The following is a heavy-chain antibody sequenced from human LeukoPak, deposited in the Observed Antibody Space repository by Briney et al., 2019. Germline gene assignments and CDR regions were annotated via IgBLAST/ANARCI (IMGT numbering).Heavy chain of an antibody. CDR3: ARAASSSSPLDYYMDV. D-gene: IGHD6-13*01. CDR2: IYTSGST. J-gene: IGHJ6*03. V-gene: IGHV4-4*07. Sequence: SETLSLTCTVSGGSISSYCWSWIRQPAGKGLEWIGRIYTSGSTNYNPSLKSRVTMSVDTSKNQFSLKLSSVTAADTAVHYCARAASSSSPLDYYMDVWGKGTTVTVSS. CDR1: GGSISSYC.